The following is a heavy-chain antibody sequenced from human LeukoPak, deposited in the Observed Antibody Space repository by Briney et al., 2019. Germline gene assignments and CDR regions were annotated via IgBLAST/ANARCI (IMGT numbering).Heavy chain of an antibody. J-gene: IGHJ6*03. Sequence: GGSLRLSCVTSGFTFSLFEMNWVRQAPGKGLEWISHISTRTYIAYADSVKGQFTISRDNSKNTLYLQMKSLRAEDTAVYYCAKGGGYEAQYYYYYLDVWGKGTTVTISS. CDR2: ISTRTYI. D-gene: IGHD5-12*01. CDR1: GFTFSLFE. V-gene: IGHV3-21*05. CDR3: AKGGGYEAQYYYYYLDV.